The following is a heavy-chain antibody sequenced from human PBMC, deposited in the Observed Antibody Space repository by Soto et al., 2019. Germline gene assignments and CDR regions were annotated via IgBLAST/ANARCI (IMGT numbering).Heavy chain of an antibody. D-gene: IGHD5-18*01. CDR3: ARGIQLWPLGWFDP. J-gene: IGHJ5*02. V-gene: IGHV3-7*01. CDR2: IKQDGSEK. Sequence: LRLSCAASGFTFSSYWMSWVRQAPGKGLEWVANIKQDGSEKYYVDSVKGRFTISRDNAKNSLYLQMNSLRAEDTAVYYCARGIQLWPLGWFDPWGQGTLVTVSS. CDR1: GFTFSSYW.